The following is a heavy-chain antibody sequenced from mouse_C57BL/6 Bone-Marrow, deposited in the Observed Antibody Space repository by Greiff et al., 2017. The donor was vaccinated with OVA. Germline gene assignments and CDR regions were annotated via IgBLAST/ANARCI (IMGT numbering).Heavy chain of an antibody. CDR3: ARAASSGYSFAY. D-gene: IGHD3-2*02. Sequence: EVQLVESGPGLVKPSQSLSLTCSVTGYSITSGYYWNWIRQFPGNKLEWMGYISYDGSNNYNPSLKNRISITRDTSKNQFFLKLNSVTTEDTATYYCARAASSGYSFAYWGQGTLVTVSA. CDR1: GYSITSGYY. J-gene: IGHJ3*01. V-gene: IGHV3-6*01. CDR2: ISYDGSN.